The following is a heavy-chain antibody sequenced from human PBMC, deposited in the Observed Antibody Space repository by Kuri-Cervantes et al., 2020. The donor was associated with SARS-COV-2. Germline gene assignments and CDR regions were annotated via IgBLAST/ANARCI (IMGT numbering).Heavy chain of an antibody. Sequence: GGSLRLSCAASGFTFSSYGMNWVRQAPGKGLEWVAVIWYDGSNKYYADSVKGRFTISRDNSKNTLYLQMNSLRAEDTAVYYCARGGDIEVVPAAIEFLRRFDPWGQGTMVTVSS. V-gene: IGHV3-33*08. D-gene: IGHD2-2*01. CDR2: IWYDGSNK. CDR1: GFTFSSYG. CDR3: ARGGDIEVVPAAIEFLRRFDP. J-gene: IGHJ5*01.